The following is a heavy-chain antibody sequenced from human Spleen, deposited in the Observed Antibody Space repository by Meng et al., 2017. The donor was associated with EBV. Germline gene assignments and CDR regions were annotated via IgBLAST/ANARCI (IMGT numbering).Heavy chain of an antibody. CDR1: GGSISSSGYY. V-gene: IGHV4-39*01. D-gene: IGHD5-12*01. CDR3: ASLSGYDLNY. CDR2: IFYTGST. J-gene: IGHJ4*02. Sequence: QLQLQESGPGLVKPSETPSLTCTVSGGSISSSGYYWGWIRQPPGKGLEWIGSIFYTGSTYHNPSLKSRVSISVDTSKNQFSLKLTSVAAADTAVYYCASLSGYDLNYWGQGTLVTVSS.